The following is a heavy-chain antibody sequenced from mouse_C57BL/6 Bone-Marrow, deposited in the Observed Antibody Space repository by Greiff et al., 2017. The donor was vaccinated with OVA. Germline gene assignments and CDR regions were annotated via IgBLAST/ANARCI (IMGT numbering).Heavy chain of an antibody. V-gene: IGHV5-17*01. Sequence: DVMLVESGGGLVKPGGSLKLSCAASGFTFSDYGMHWVRQAPEKGLEWVAYISSGSSTIYYADPVKGRFTISRDNAKNTLFLQMARLRSEDTAMYYCARDDYDAFAYWGQGTLVTVSA. CDR2: ISSGSSTI. D-gene: IGHD2-4*01. J-gene: IGHJ3*01. CDR1: GFTFSDYG. CDR3: ARDDYDAFAY.